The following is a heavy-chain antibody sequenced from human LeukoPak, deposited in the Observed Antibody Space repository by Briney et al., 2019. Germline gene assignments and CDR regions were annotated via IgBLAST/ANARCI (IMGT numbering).Heavy chain of an antibody. CDR2: ISYDGSNK. Sequence: GGSLRLSCAASGFTFSSYGMHWVRQAPGKGLEWVAVISYDGSNKYYADSVKGRFTISRDNSKNTLYLQMNSLRAEDTAVYYCAAHPYYYYYYMDVWGKGTTVTVSS. CDR1: GFTFSSYG. CDR3: AAHPYYYYYYMDV. V-gene: IGHV3-30*03. J-gene: IGHJ6*03.